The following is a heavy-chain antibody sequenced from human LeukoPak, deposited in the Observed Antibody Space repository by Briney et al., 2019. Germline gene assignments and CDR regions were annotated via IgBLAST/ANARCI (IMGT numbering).Heavy chain of an antibody. CDR1: GGSFSGYC. Sequence: PSETLSLTCAVYGGSFSGYCWSWIRQPPGKGLEWIGEINHSGSTNYNPSLKSRVTISVDTSKNQFSLKLSSVTAADTAVYYCARGNWLLDYWGQGTLVTVSS. CDR3: ARGNWLLDY. J-gene: IGHJ4*02. V-gene: IGHV4-34*01. CDR2: INHSGST. D-gene: IGHD3-22*01.